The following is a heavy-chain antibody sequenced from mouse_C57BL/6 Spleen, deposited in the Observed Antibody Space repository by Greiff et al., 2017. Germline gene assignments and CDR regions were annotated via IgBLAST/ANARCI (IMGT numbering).Heavy chain of an antibody. CDR1: GYTFTSYW. CDR3: VRAGTGYFDY. Sequence: VQLQQPGAELVRPGTSVKLSCKASGYTFTSYWMHWVKQRPGQGLEWIGVIDPSDSYTNYNQKFKGKATLTVDTSSSTAYMQLSSLTSEDSAVYYCVRAGTGYFDYWGQGTTLTVSS. V-gene: IGHV1-59*01. J-gene: IGHJ2*01. CDR2: IDPSDSYT. D-gene: IGHD4-1*01.